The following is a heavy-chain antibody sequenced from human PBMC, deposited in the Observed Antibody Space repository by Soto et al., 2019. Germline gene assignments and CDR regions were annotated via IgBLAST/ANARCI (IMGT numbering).Heavy chain of an antibody. CDR1: GFMFNSAW. CDR3: VEGWNDF. CDR2: IKSTKDGGAR. V-gene: IGHV3-15*01. J-gene: IGHJ4*02. D-gene: IGHD1-1*01. Sequence: EVQVVESGGDLVEPGASLRLSCVTSGFMFNSAWMSWVRQAPGKGLEWVARIKSTKDGGARDYAAPVNGRFSISRDDSKSTVYLEMNSLRVEDTALYYCVEGWNDFWGQGTLVTVSS.